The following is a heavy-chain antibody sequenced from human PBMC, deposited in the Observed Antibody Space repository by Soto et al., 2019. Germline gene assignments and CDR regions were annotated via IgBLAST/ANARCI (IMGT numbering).Heavy chain of an antibody. CDR2: INHSGST. CDR3: ARGRGYCSGGSCYYSPYFDY. J-gene: IGHJ4*02. D-gene: IGHD2-15*01. Sequence: SETLSLTCAVYGGSFSGYYWSWIRQPPGKGLEWIGEINHSGSTNYNPSLKSRDTISVDTSKNQFSLKLSSVTAADTAVYFCARGRGYCSGGSCYYSPYFDYWGQGTLVTVSS. V-gene: IGHV4-34*01. CDR1: GGSFSGYY.